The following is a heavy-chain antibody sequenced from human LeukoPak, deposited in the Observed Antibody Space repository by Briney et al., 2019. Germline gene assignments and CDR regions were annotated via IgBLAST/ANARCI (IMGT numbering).Heavy chain of an antibody. J-gene: IGHJ6*02. CDR1: GFTFSNYD. Sequence: GGSLRLSCAASGFTFSNYDMHWVRQVTGKGLKCVSAIRPAGETYYAGSVKGRFTISRENAKNSVYLQMNSLRAGDTAVYYCVRMRGYSYGMDVWGQGTTVTVSS. D-gene: IGHD1-1*01. CDR3: VRMRGYSYGMDV. CDR2: IRPAGET. V-gene: IGHV3-13*01.